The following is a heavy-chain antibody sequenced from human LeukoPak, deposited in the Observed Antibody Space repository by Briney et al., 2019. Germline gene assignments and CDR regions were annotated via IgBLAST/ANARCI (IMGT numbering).Heavy chain of an antibody. CDR2: IKQDGSGK. CDR1: GFTFSSYW. Sequence: GGSLRLSCAASGFTFSSYWMSWVRQAPGKGLEWVANIKQDGSGKYYVDSVKGRFTISRDNAKNSLYLQMNSLRAEDTAVYYCARVSRVDAFDIWGQGTMVTVSS. CDR3: ARVSRVDAFDI. J-gene: IGHJ3*02. V-gene: IGHV3-7*01.